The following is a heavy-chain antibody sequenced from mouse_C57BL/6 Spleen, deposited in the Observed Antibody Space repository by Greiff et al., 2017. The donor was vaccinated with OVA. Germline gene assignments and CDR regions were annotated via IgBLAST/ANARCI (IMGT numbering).Heavy chain of an antibody. Sequence: EVQLVESGGGLVKPGGSLKLSCAASGFTFSDYGMHWVRQAPEKGLEWVAYISSGSSTIYYADTVKGRFTISRDNAKNTLFLQMTSLRSEDTAMYYCAKEGIYDGYYGGFAYWGQGTLVTVSA. CDR3: AKEGIYDGYYGGFAY. CDR1: GFTFSDYG. CDR2: ISSGSSTI. J-gene: IGHJ3*01. D-gene: IGHD2-3*01. V-gene: IGHV5-17*01.